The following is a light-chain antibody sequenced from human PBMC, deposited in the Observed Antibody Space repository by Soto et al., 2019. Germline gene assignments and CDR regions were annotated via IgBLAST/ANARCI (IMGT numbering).Light chain of an antibody. J-gene: IGLJ2*01. V-gene: IGLV2-8*01. CDR2: EVS. CDR1: SSDVGGYNY. CDR3: SSYAGSNIV. Sequence: QSVLTQPPSASGSPGQSVTISCTGTSSDVGGYNYVSWYQQHPGKAPKRMIYEVSKRPSGVPDRFSGSKSGNTASLTVSGLQAEDEADYYCSSYAGSNIVFGGGTKVTVL.